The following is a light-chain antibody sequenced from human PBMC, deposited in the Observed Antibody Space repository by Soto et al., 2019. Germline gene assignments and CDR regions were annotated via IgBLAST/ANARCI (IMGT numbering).Light chain of an antibody. V-gene: IGKV3-11*01. J-gene: IGKJ1*01. Sequence: EIVLTQSPATLSLSPGERATLSCRASQSIDASLAWYQQKPGQPPRLLIYDSANRATDIPPRFSGSGSGTDFTLTISSLEPEDFAVYYCQHRSNWPPTFGQGTKVDIK. CDR1: QSIDAS. CDR2: DSA. CDR3: QHRSNWPPT.